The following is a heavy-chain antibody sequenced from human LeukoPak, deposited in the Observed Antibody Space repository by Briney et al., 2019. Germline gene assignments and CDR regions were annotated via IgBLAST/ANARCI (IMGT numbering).Heavy chain of an antibody. CDR3: ASDSHSGRYGDWFDP. CDR1: GFTFSSYW. CDR2: IKQDGSEK. D-gene: IGHD6-19*01. Sequence: PGGSLRLSCAASGFTFSSYWMSWVRQAPGKGLEWVANIKQDGSEKYYVDSVKGRFTISRDNAKNSLYLKMNSLRAEDTAVYYCASDSHSGRYGDWFDPWGQGTLVTVSS. V-gene: IGHV3-7*01. J-gene: IGHJ5*02.